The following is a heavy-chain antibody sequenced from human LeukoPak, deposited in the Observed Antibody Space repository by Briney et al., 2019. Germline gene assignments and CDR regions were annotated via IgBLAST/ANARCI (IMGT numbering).Heavy chain of an antibody. CDR1: GFTFRSYS. CDR2: ISSSSSTI. J-gene: IGHJ5*02. Sequence: GGSLRLSCTASGFTFRSYSMNWVRQAPGKGLEWVSYISSSSSTIYYADSVRGRFTISRDNARNSLYLQMNSLSAEDTAFYYCARDALQLTGNYVTRWWFDPWGQGTLVTVSS. V-gene: IGHV3-48*01. D-gene: IGHD3-9*01. CDR3: ARDALQLTGNYVTRWWFDP.